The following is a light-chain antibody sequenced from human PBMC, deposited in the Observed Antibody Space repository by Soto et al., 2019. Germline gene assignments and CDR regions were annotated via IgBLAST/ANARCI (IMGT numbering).Light chain of an antibody. CDR3: QHYNSYSWA. CDR2: KAS. V-gene: IGKV1-5*03. J-gene: IGKJ1*01. Sequence: DIQMTQSPSTLSGSVGDRVTITCRASQTISSWLSWYQQKPGKAPKLLIYKASTLKSGGASRFSGSGSGTEFTLAFSRLLRDDFADYFCQHYNSYSWAFGQGTKVELK. CDR1: QTISSW.